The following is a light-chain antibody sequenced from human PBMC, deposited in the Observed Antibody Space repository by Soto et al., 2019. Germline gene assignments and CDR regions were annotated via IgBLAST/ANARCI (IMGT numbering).Light chain of an antibody. CDR3: SSYADSDTLYV. CDR2: EVR. Sequence: QSVLAQPASVSGSPGQSITISCTGTSSDVGAYNYVSWYQQHPGKAPKLLIFEVRSRPSGVSNRFSGSKSGSTASLTISGLQAEDEADYYCSSYADSDTLYVFGTGTKATVL. J-gene: IGLJ1*01. CDR1: SSDVGAYNY. V-gene: IGLV2-14*01.